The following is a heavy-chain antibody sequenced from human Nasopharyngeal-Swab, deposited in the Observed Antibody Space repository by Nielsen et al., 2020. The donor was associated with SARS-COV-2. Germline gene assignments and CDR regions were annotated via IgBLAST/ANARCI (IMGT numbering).Heavy chain of an antibody. J-gene: IGHJ4*02. CDR2: IYSGGGS. CDR3: TREDRYASGSFDH. D-gene: IGHD3-10*01. Sequence: VCQDPGKGLEWVSVIYSGGGSYYADSVKGRFTISRDNFKNMLYLQMNSLRAEDTAMYYCTREDRYASGSFDHWGQGTLVTVSS. V-gene: IGHV3-53*01.